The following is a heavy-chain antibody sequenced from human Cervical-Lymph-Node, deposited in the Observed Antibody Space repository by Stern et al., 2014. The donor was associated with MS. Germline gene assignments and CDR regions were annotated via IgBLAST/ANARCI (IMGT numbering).Heavy chain of an antibody. D-gene: IGHD6-19*01. Sequence: QVQLVQSGAEVNTPGASVKLSCKACGYTFTSYYIHWVRQAPGPGLEWMGIINPNGGSTSYAQKFQGRVTMTRDTSTSTIYMEVSSLRSEDTAVYYCAREVAGYRLGMMDVWGQGTSVTVSS. J-gene: IGHJ6*02. CDR1: GYTFTSYY. CDR2: INPNGGST. V-gene: IGHV1-46*01. CDR3: AREVAGYRLGMMDV.